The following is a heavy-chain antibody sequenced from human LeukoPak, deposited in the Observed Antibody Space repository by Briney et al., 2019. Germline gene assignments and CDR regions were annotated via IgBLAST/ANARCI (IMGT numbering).Heavy chain of an antibody. V-gene: IGHV4-61*02. J-gene: IGHJ6*03. CDR3: ARDGSAAGYSSRGDYSYMDV. Sequence: SETLSLTCTVSGGSISSGSYYWGWIRQPAGKGLEWIGRIYTSGSTNYNPSLKGRVTISVDTSKNQFSLKLSSVTAADTAVYYCARDGSAAGYSSRGDYSYMDVWGKGATVTISS. CDR2: IYTSGST. D-gene: IGHD6-13*01. CDR1: GGSISSGSYY.